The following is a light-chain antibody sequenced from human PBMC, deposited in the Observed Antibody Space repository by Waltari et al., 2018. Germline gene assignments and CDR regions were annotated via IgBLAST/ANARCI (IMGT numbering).Light chain of an antibody. CDR1: SSDVGSYKL. Sequence: QSALTQPASVSGSPGQSITISCTGTSSDVGSYKLVPWYQQHPGKAPRLMSYADSNRPSGSSNRLAGSKSGNTASLTIAGLQAEDEAAYYCCSYAGSSTVKFGEGTYLTVL. CDR3: CSYAGSSTVK. V-gene: IGLV2-23*01. J-gene: IGLJ2*01. CDR2: ADS.